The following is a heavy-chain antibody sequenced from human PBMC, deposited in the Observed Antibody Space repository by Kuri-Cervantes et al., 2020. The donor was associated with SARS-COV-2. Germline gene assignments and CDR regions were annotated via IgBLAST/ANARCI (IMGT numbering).Heavy chain of an antibody. D-gene: IGHD2-2*02. J-gene: IGHJ4*02. CDR2: IKQDGSEK. Sequence: GESLKISCAASGFTFSSYWMSWVRQAPGKGLEWVANIKQDGSEKYYVGSVKGRFTISRDNAKNSLYLQMNSLRAEDTAVYYCASGGDCSSTSCYRAEVNWGQGTLVTVSS. V-gene: IGHV3-7*01. CDR1: GFTFSSYW. CDR3: ASGGDCSSTSCYRAEVN.